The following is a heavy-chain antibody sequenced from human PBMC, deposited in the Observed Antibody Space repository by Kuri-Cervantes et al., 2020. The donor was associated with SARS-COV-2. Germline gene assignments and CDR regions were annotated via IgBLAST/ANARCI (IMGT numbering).Heavy chain of an antibody. CDR2: ISAYNGNT. Sequence: ASVKVSCKASGYTFTSYYMHWVRQAPGQGLEWMGWISAYNGNTNYAQKLQGRVTMTTDTSTSTAYMELRSLRSEDTAVYYCARSGYSYGNDYWGQGTLVTVSS. CDR3: ARSGYSYGNDY. V-gene: IGHV1-18*04. J-gene: IGHJ4*02. D-gene: IGHD5-18*01. CDR1: GYTFTSYY.